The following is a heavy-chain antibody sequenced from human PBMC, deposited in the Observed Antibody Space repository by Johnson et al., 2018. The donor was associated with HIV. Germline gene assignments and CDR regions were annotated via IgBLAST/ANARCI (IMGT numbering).Heavy chain of an antibody. V-gene: IGHV3-20*04. Sequence: VQLLESGGGVVRPGGSLRLSCAASGFTFDDYGMTSVRQAPGKGLEWVSGVNWHGGSTGYADSVTGRFPISRDNAKNSLYLQMNSLRAEDTAVYYCAREGVRVVSPGAFDIWGQGTMVTVSS. CDR3: AREGVRVVSPGAFDI. J-gene: IGHJ3*02. D-gene: IGHD2-8*02. CDR1: GFTFDDYG. CDR2: VNWHGGST.